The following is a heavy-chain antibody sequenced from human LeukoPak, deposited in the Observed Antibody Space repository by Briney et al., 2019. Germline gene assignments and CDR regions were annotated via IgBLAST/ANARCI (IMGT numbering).Heavy chain of an antibody. D-gene: IGHD2-15*01. J-gene: IGHJ4*02. V-gene: IGHV1-69*04. Sequence: GASVKVSCKASGGTFSSYAISWVRQAPGQGLEWMGRIIPILGIANYAQKFQGRVTITADKSTSTAYMELSSLRSEDTAVYYCARARYCSGGSCYPNGWGQGTLVTVSS. CDR2: IIPILGIA. CDR1: GGTFSSYA. CDR3: ARARYCSGGSCYPNG.